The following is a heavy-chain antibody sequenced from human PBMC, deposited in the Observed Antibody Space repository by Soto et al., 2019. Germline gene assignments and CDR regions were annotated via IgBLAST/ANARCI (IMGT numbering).Heavy chain of an antibody. CDR2: ISSSSSYI. Sequence: EVQLVESGGGLVKPGGSLRLSCAASGFTFSSYSMNWVRQAPGKGLEWVSSISSSSSYIYYADSVKGRFTISRDNAKNSLYLQMNRLRAEDTAVYYCARVATGRGAVAVTVYWGQGTLVTVSS. V-gene: IGHV3-21*01. CDR3: ARVATGRGAVAVTVY. CDR1: GFTFSSYS. D-gene: IGHD6-19*01. J-gene: IGHJ4*02.